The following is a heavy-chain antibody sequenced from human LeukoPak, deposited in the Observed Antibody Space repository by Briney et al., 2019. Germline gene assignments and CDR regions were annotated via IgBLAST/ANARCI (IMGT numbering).Heavy chain of an antibody. CDR2: IYTSGST. V-gene: IGHV4-61*02. CDR3: ARGLTYYDFWSGYYPILYFDY. D-gene: IGHD3-3*01. J-gene: IGHJ4*02. CDR1: GGSISSGSYY. Sequence: SETLSLTCTVSGGSISSGSYYWSWIRQPAGKGLEWIGRIYTSGSTNYNPSLKSRVTISVDTSKNQFSLKLSSVTAADTAVYYCARGLTYYDFWSGYYPILYFDYWGQGTPVTVSS.